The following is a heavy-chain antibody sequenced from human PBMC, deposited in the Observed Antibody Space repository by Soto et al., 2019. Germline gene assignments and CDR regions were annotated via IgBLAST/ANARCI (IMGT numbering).Heavy chain of an antibody. J-gene: IGHJ5*02. CDR1: GFTFSSYG. CDR3: AKDYRAVAGYFDP. CDR2: ISYDGSNK. D-gene: IGHD6-19*01. V-gene: IGHV3-30*18. Sequence: QVQLVESGGGVVQPGRSLRLSCAASGFTFSSYGMHWVRQAPGKGLEWVAVISYDGSNKYYADSVKGRFTISRDNSKNTLYLQMNSLRAEDTAVYYCAKDYRAVAGYFDPWGQGTLVTVSS.